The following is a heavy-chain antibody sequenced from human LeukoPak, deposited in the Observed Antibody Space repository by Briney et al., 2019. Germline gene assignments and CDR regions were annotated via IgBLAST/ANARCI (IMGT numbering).Heavy chain of an antibody. Sequence: ASVKVSCKASGGTFSSYAISWVRQAPGQGLEWMGIINPSGGSTSYAQKFQGRVTMTRDTSTSTVYMELSSLRSEDTAVYYCARDPGDSSGYYFDYWGQGTLVTVSS. J-gene: IGHJ4*02. CDR3: ARDPGDSSGYYFDY. CDR2: INPSGGST. D-gene: IGHD3-22*01. V-gene: IGHV1-46*01. CDR1: GGTFSSYA.